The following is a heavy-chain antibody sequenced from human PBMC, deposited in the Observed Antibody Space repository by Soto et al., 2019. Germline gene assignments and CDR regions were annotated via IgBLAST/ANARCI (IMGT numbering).Heavy chain of an antibody. CDR1: GFTFSSYG. V-gene: IGHV3-30*18. CDR3: AKDLRRATYYYDSSGYYGVDY. CDR2: ISYDGSNK. D-gene: IGHD3-22*01. Sequence: QVQLVESGGGVVQPGRSLGLSCAASGFTFSSYGMHWVRQAPGKGLEWVAVISYDGSNKYYADSVKGRFTISRDNSKNTLYLQMNSLRAEDTAVYYCAKDLRRATYYYDSSGYYGVDYWGQGTLVTVSS. J-gene: IGHJ4*02.